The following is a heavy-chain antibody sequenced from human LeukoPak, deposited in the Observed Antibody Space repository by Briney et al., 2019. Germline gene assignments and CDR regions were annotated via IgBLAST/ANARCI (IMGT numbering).Heavy chain of an antibody. V-gene: IGHV4-38-2*01. CDR2: MYHGGDT. CDR1: GYSITSGYH. CDR3: TRVYSSGWPFDY. Sequence: SETLSLTCAVSGYSITSGYHWGWTRQAPGKGLEWIGSMYHGGDTSDNPSLKSRVTLSVDTSKTQFSLNLRSVTAADTAVYYCTRVYSSGWPFDYWGQGTLVTVAS. D-gene: IGHD6-19*01. J-gene: IGHJ4*02.